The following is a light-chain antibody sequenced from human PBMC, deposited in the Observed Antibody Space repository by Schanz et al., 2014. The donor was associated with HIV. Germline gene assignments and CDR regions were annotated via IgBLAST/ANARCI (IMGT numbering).Light chain of an antibody. J-gene: IGKJ4*01. Sequence: EIVLTQSPGTLSLSPGERATLSCRASQSVSSSYLAWYQQKPGQAPRLLIYGASSRATGIPDRFSGSGSGTEFHLTISRLEPEDFAVYYCQYFGNSGGTFGGGTKVEIK. CDR3: QYFGNSGGT. CDR2: GAS. V-gene: IGKV3-20*01. CDR1: QSVSSSY.